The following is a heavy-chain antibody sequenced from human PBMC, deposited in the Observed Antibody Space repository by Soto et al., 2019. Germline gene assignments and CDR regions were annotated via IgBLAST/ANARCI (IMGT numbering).Heavy chain of an antibody. V-gene: IGHV3-21*01. CDR1: GLTFSSYS. D-gene: IGHD3-22*01. Sequence: EVQLVESGGGLVQPGGSLRLSCAPSGLTFSSYSMNWVRQAPGTGLEWVSSISSSSSYIYYAGSVKGRFTISRDNAKNSLYLQLNSLRAEDTAVYYCAREYDSSGYDYWGQGTLVTVSS. CDR2: ISSSSSYI. CDR3: AREYDSSGYDY. J-gene: IGHJ4*02.